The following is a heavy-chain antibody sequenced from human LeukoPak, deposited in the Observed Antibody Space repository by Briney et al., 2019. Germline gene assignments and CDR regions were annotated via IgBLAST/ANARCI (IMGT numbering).Heavy chain of an antibody. CDR2: IYDTTT. CDR3: ARNFPGRTEDV. J-gene: IGHJ6*04. CDR1: GGSMTTYF. Sequence: PSETLSLTCTVSGGSMTTYFWTWVRQSPGKGLEWVGYIYDTTTTYNPSLKGRVTISADTSQNQVSLKVTSVTAADTAVYYCARNFPGRTEDVWGKGTTVIVSS. D-gene: IGHD1-14*01. V-gene: IGHV4-59*01.